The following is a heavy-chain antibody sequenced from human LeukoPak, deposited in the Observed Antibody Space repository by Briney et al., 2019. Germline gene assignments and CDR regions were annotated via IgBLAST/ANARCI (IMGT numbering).Heavy chain of an antibody. CDR1: GYTFTDYY. Sequence: VKVSCKVSGYTFTDYYMHWVQQAPGKGLEWMGLVDPEDGETIYAEKFQGRVTITADTSTDTAYMELSSLRSEDTAVYYCATGEYYYESSGSLPFDYWGQGTLVTVSS. D-gene: IGHD3-22*01. V-gene: IGHV1-69-2*01. J-gene: IGHJ4*02. CDR3: ATGEYYYESSGSLPFDY. CDR2: VDPEDGET.